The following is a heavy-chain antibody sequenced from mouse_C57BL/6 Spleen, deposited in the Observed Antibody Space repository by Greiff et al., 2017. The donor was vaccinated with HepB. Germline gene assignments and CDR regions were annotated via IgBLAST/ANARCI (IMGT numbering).Heavy chain of an antibody. CDR2: IYPGSGNT. CDR1: GYTFTDYY. D-gene: IGHD1-1*01. CDR3: ARGGYGSDYAMDY. Sequence: QVQLQQSGAELVRPGASVKLSCKASGYTFTDYYINWVKQRPGQGLEWIARIYPGSGNTYYNEKFKGKATLTAEKSSSTAYMQLSSLTSEDSAVYFCARGGYGSDYAMDYWGQGTSVTVSS. V-gene: IGHV1-76*01. J-gene: IGHJ4*01.